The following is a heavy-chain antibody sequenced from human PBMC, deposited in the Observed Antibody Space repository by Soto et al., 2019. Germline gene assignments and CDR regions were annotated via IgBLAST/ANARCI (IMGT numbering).Heavy chain of an antibody. CDR3: ARTRLDCRGTSCYDY. J-gene: IGHJ4*02. Sequence: QVQLVQSGAEVKRPGASVKVSCKASGYTFTSYGVSWVRQAPGQGLEWMAWISGYNGNTNYEQKYQGRVTVTADTSTSTAYMELRSLRSDDTVVYYCARTRLDCRGTSCYDYWGQGTLVTVSS. CDR2: ISGYNGNT. CDR1: GYTFTSYG. V-gene: IGHV1-18*01. D-gene: IGHD2-2*01.